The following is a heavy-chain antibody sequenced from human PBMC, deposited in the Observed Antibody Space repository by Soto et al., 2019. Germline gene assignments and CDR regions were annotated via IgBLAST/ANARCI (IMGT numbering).Heavy chain of an antibody. CDR1: GGSISSYY. D-gene: IGHD3-10*01. CDR3: ARAMVRGPPNSFDP. J-gene: IGHJ5*02. Sequence: SETLSLTCTVSGGSISSYYWSWIRQPPGKGLEWIGYIYYSGSTNYNPSLKSRVTISVDTSKNQFSLKLSSVTAADTAVYYCARAMVRGPPNSFDPWGQGTLVTVSS. CDR2: IYYSGST. V-gene: IGHV4-59*08.